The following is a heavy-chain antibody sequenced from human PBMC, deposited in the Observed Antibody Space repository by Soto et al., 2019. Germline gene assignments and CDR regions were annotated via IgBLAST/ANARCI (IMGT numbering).Heavy chain of an antibody. D-gene: IGHD6-13*01. J-gene: IGHJ6*02. CDR3: ARDRRQQLVLLYGMDV. CDR2: IYYSGST. CDR1: GGSISSGDYY. V-gene: IGHV4-30-4*01. Sequence: SETLSLTCTVSGGSISSGDYYWSWLRQPPGKGLEWIGYIYYSGSTYYNPSLKSRVTISVDTSKNQFSLKLSSVTAADTAVYYCARDRRQQLVLLYGMDVWGQGTTVTVSS.